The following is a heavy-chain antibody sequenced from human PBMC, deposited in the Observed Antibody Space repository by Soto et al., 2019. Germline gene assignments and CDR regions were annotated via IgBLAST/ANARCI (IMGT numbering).Heavy chain of an antibody. CDR1: GGSISSSSYY. Sequence: SETLSLTCTVSGGSISSSSYYWGWIRQPPGKGLEWIGSIYYSGSTYYNPSLKSRVTISVDTSKNQFSLKLSSVTAADTAVYYCAGHPYYYYYGMDVWGQGTTVTVSS. V-gene: IGHV4-39*01. CDR2: IYYSGST. CDR3: AGHPYYYYYGMDV. J-gene: IGHJ6*02.